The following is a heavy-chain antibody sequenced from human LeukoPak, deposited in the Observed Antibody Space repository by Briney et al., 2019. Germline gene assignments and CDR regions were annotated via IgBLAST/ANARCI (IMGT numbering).Heavy chain of an antibody. J-gene: IGHJ3*02. V-gene: IGHV3-33*01. CDR1: GFTFSSYG. CDR2: IWYDGSNK. CDR3: ARDQGDIVVVPAAKNHDAFDI. D-gene: IGHD2-2*01. Sequence: PGGSLRLSCAASGFTFSSYGMHWVRQAPGKGLDWVAVIWYDGSNKYYADSVKGRFTISRDNSKNTLYLQMNSLRAEDTAVYYCARDQGDIVVVPAAKNHDAFDIWGQGTMVTVSS.